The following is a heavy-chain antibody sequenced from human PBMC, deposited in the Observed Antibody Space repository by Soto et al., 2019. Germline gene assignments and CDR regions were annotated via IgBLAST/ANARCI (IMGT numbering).Heavy chain of an antibody. Sequence: QVQLVESGGGVVQPGRSLRLSCAASGFTFSSYGMHWVRRAPGKGLEWVAVISYDGSNKYYADSVKGGFTISRDNSKNTLYLQMNSLRAEDTAVYYCAKDLGYSSSWYVGYYYYGMDVWGQGTAVTVSS. J-gene: IGHJ6*02. CDR2: ISYDGSNK. V-gene: IGHV3-30*18. D-gene: IGHD6-13*01. CDR3: AKDLGYSSSWYVGYYYYGMDV. CDR1: GFTFSSYG.